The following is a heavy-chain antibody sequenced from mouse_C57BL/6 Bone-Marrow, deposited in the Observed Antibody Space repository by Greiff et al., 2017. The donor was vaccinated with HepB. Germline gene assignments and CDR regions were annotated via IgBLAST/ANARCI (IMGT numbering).Heavy chain of an antibody. CDR2: ISSGSSTI. CDR3: ARDFFDY. V-gene: IGHV5-17*01. CDR1: GFTFSDYG. Sequence: EVKLVESGGGLVKPGGSLKLSCAASGFTFSDYGMHWVRQAPEKGLEWVAYISSGSSTIYYADTVKGRYTISRDNAKNTLCLQMTSLRSEDTAMYYCARDFFDYWGQGTTLTVSS. J-gene: IGHJ2*01.